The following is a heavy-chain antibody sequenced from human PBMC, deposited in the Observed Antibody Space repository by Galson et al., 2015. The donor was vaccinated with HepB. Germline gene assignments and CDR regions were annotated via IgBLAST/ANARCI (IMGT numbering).Heavy chain of an antibody. V-gene: IGHV3-33*08. D-gene: IGHD4-17*01. CDR1: GFTFSSYG. Sequence: SLRLSCAASGFTFSSYGMHWVRQAPGEGLEWVAVIWYDGSNKYYADSVKGRFTISRDNSKNTLYLQMNSLRAEDTAVYYCARGPEDGDSDFDYWGQGTLVTVSS. CDR2: IWYDGSNK. CDR3: ARGPEDGDSDFDY. J-gene: IGHJ4*02.